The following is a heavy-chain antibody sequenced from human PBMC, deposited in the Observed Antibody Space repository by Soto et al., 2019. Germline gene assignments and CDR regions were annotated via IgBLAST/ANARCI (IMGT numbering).Heavy chain of an antibody. J-gene: IGHJ6*02. CDR3: ARTDRDFYGLHV. V-gene: IGHV3-13*05. CDR2: ISATGDP. Sequence: EVQLVESGGGLVQPGGSLRLSCEASGFTFRNYDMHWVRQGTGKGLEWVSGISATGDPDYADSVDGRYTISRENAKNSFFLQMNSLRVGDTAVYYCARTDRDFYGLHVCGQGTTVIGSS. CDR1: GFTFRNYD.